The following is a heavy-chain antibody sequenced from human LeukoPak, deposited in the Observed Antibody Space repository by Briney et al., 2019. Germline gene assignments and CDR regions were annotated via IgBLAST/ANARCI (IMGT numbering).Heavy chain of an antibody. CDR2: INHSGST. J-gene: IGHJ5*02. D-gene: IGHD3-3*01. CDR3: ARGPSAHYDFWSGYQPWSDP. CDR1: GGSFSGYY. V-gene: IGHV4-34*01. Sequence: SETLSLTCAVYGGSFSGYYWSWIRQPPGKGLEWIGEINHSGSTNYNPSLKSRVTISVDTSKNQFSLKLSSVTAADTAVYYCARGPSAHYDFWSGYQPWSDPWGQGTLVTVSS.